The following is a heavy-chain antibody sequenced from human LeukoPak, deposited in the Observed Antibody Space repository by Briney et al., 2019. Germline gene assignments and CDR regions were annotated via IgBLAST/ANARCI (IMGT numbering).Heavy chain of an antibody. J-gene: IGHJ4*02. CDR1: GFSLSTSGRC. D-gene: IGHD3-22*01. V-gene: IGHV2-70*17. Sequence: SGPTLVNPTQTLTLTCTFSGFSLSTSGRCVSWIRQPPGKALGWLARIDGDDDKFYSASLKTRLTISKDTSKNQVVLTMTNVDPVDTATYYCARTYRPIVGTWYFDYWGQGALVTVSS. CDR2: IDGDDDK. CDR3: ARTYRPIVGTWYFDY.